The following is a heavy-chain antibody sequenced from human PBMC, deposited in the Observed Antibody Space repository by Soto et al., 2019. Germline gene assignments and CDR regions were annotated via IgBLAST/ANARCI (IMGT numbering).Heavy chain of an antibody. CDR2: IIPIFGTA. CDR1: SCTVSIYI. Sequence: ASVKVSCKASSCTVSIYIIVLVGQFPGQGLEWMGGIIPIFGTANYAQKFQGRVAITADESTSTAYMELSSLRSEDTAVYYCARVPPTQRYDSSGYIDYWGQGTLVTVSS. J-gene: IGHJ4*02. V-gene: IGHV1-69*13. D-gene: IGHD3-22*01. CDR3: ARVPPTQRYDSSGYIDY.